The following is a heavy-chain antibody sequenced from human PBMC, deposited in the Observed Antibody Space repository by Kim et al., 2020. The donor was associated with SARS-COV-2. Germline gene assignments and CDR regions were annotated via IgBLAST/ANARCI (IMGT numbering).Heavy chain of an antibody. Sequence: SETLSLTCTVSGGSISSSSYYWGWIRQPPGKGLEWIGSIYYSGSTYYNPSLKSRVTISVDTSKNQFSLKLSSVTAADTAVHYCARSQLGYCSSTSCYNTGIAAAGTVDYWGQGTLVTVSS. V-gene: IGHV4-39*01. J-gene: IGHJ4*02. D-gene: IGHD2-2*02. CDR1: GGSISSSSYY. CDR2: IYYSGST. CDR3: ARSQLGYCSSTSCYNTGIAAAGTVDY.